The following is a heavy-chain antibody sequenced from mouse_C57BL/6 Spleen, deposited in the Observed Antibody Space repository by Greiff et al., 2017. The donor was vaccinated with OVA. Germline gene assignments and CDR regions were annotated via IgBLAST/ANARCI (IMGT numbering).Heavy chain of an antibody. Sequence: QVQLQQSGPELVKPGASVKISCKASGYAFSSSWMNWVKQRPGKGLEWIGRIYPGDGDTNSNGKFKGKATLTADKSSSTAYMQLSSLTSEDSAVYFCARGDTTVVAPVVDVWGTGTTVTVSS. J-gene: IGHJ1*03. CDR2: IYPGDGDT. CDR1: GYAFSSSW. CDR3: ARGDTTVVAPVVDV. V-gene: IGHV1-82*01. D-gene: IGHD1-1*01.